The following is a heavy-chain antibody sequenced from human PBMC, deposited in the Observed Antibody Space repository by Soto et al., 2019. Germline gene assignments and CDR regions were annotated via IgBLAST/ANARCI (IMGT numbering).Heavy chain of an antibody. V-gene: IGHV2-5*02. CDR3: AHYVSTSPAGWFDP. J-gene: IGHJ5*02. D-gene: IGHD3-10*02. CDR1: GLSLSTSGEA. CDR2: IYWDDDK. Sequence: QITLKESGPTLVKPTQTLTLTCTFSGLSLSTSGEAVGWIRQPPGKALEWLALIYWDDDKRYNPTLKTRLTITKYTPKNQVALTLTNMDPVETATYYCAHYVSTSPAGWFDPWGQGILVTVSS.